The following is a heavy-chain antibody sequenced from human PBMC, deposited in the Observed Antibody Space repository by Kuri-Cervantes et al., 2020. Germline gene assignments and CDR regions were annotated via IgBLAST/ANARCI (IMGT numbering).Heavy chain of an antibody. J-gene: IGHJ4*01. CDR3: ATLGLGY. CDR1: EFTVNSSY. V-gene: IGHV3-53*01. CDR2: IFGGGRT. D-gene: IGHD7-27*01. Sequence: GGSLRLSCAASEFTVNSSYMSWVRQAPGKALEWVSVIFGGGRTHYADSVKGRFTISRDHSKHTLHLQMNSLRVEDTAVYSCATLGLGYWGHGTLVTVSS.